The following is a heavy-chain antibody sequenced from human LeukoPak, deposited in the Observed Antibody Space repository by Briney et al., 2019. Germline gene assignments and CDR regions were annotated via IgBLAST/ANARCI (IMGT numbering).Heavy chain of an antibody. CDR1: GFTFSSYA. CDR3: AKDLDSFPDAFDI. V-gene: IGHV3-23*01. J-gene: IGHJ3*02. CDR2: ISGSGGST. Sequence: TGGSLRLSCAASGFTFSSYAMGWVRQAPGKGLEWVSAISGSGGSTYYADSVKGRFTISRDNSKNTLYLQMNSLRAEDTAVYYCAKDLDSFPDAFDIWGQGTMVTVSS.